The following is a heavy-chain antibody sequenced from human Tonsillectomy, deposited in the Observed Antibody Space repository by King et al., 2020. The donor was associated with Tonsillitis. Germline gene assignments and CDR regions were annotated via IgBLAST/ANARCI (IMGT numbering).Heavy chain of an antibody. CDR3: ARHAFSYFGMDV. J-gene: IGHJ6*04. D-gene: IGHD2/OR15-2a*01. V-gene: IGHV4-4*07. CDR1: DDSISSYY. CDR2: VYSSGST. Sequence: LQLQESGPGLVKPSETLSLTCSVSDDSISSYYWSWVRLPAGKGLAWIGRVYSSGSTNYSPSLGGRVTMSVDASKNEVSLKLRSVTAADTAVYYCARHAFSYFGMDVWGKGTTVTVSS.